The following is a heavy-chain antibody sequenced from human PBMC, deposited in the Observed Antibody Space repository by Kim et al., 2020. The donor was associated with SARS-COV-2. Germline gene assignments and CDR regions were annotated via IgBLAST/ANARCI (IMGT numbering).Heavy chain of an antibody. J-gene: IGHJ6*02. CDR1: GGTFSSYA. CDR2: IIPIFGTA. CDR3: AGVVVPAAMVDV. Sequence: SVKVSCKASGGTFSSYAISWVRQAPGQGLEWMGGIIPIFGTANYAQKFQGRVTITADESTSTAYMELSSLRSEDTAVYYCAGVVVPAAMVDVWGQGTTVTVSS. V-gene: IGHV1-69*13. D-gene: IGHD2-2*01.